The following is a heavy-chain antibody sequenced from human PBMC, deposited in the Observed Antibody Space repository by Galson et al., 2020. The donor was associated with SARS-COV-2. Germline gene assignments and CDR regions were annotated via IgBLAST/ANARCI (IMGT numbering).Heavy chain of an antibody. Sequence: SETLSLTCTVSGYSISSGSYFWSWIRQPAGKGLEWIGRIYSSGTTNYNPSLMSRVTISVDTSKNQFSLKLTSVTAADTEVYYCATLSIYWGQGTLVTVSS. J-gene: IGHJ4*02. CDR2: IYSSGTT. V-gene: IGHV4-61*02. CDR1: GYSISSGSYF. D-gene: IGHD3-3*02. CDR3: ATLSIY.